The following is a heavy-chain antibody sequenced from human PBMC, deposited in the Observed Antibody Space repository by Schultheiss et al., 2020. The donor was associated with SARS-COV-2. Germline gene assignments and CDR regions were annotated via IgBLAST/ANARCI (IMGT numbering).Heavy chain of an antibody. CDR1: GFTFSDYY. CDR3: ARDPTGYCSSTSCPGGFDY. D-gene: IGHD2-2*01. CDR2: ISSNGGST. V-gene: IGHV3-64*01. Sequence: GGSLRLSCAASGFTFSDYYMSWIRQAPGKGLEYVSAISSNGGSTYYANSVKGRFTISRDNSKNTLYLQMGSLRAEDMAVYYCARDPTGYCSSTSCPGGFDYWGQGTLVTVSS. J-gene: IGHJ4*02.